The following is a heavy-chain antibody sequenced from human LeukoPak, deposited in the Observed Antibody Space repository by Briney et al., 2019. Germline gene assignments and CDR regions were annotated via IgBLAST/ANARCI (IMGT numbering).Heavy chain of an antibody. V-gene: IGHV4-61*02. CDR1: GGSISSGRYY. CDR2: LYTNDNT. Sequence: PSETLSLTCTVSGGSISSGRYYWTWIRLPAGKGLEWIGRLYTNDNTNYNPSLESRVSISVDTSTSQFYPQLTSVTAADTAVYFCARGVVTDDYYMDVWGKGTTVTVSS. D-gene: IGHD2-21*02. J-gene: IGHJ6*03. CDR3: ARGVVTDDYYMDV.